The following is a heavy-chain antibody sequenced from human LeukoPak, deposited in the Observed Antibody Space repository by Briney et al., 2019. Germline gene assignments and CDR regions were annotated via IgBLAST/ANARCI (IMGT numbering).Heavy chain of an antibody. D-gene: IGHD4-17*01. J-gene: IGHJ5*02. CDR3: ASHGDYVWFDP. CDR2: INHSGST. V-gene: IGHV4-34*01. Sequence: SETLSLTCAVYGGSFSGYYWSWIRQPPGKGLEWIGEINHSGSTNYNPSLKSRVTISVDTSKNQFSLKLSSVTAADTAVYYCASHGDYVWFDPWGQGTLVTVSS. CDR1: GGSFSGYY.